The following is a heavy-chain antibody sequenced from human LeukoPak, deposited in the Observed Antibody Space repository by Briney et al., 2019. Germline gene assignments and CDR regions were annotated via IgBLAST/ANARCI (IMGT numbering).Heavy chain of an antibody. CDR2: IYTSGST. J-gene: IGHJ4*02. D-gene: IGHD3-3*01. CDR3: ARAITRSLLDY. Sequence: PSETLSLTCTVSGGSISSGSYYWSWIRQPAGKGLEWIGRIYTSGSTNYNPSLKGRVTISVDTSKNQFSLKLSSVTAADTAVYYCARAITRSLLDYWGQGTLVTVSS. V-gene: IGHV4-61*02. CDR1: GGSISSGSYY.